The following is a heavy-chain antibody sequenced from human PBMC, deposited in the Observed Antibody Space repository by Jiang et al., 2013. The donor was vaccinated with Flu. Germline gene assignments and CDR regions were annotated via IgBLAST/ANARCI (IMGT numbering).Heavy chain of an antibody. CDR3: ARYGYDY. J-gene: IGHJ4*02. V-gene: IGHV3-33*01. CDR2: IWSDGSYK. D-gene: IGHD4-17*01. Sequence: ASGFTFSSYGMHWVRQAPGKGLEWVAIIWSDGSYKYYADSVKGRFTISRDNSKNTLYLQMNSLRAEDTAIYYCARYGYDYWGQGTLVTVSS. CDR1: GFTFSSYG.